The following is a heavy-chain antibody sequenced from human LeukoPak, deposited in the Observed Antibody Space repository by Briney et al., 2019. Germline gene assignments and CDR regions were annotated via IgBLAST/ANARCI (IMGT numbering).Heavy chain of an antibody. CDR1: GFTFSSYE. CDR3: ARVARGDYYYYYMDV. D-gene: IGHD3-10*01. V-gene: IGHV3-48*03. Sequence: GGSPRLSCAASGFTFSSYEMNWVRQAPGKGLEWVSYISSSGSTIYYADSVKGRFTISRDNAKNTLYLQMNSLRAEDTALYYCARVARGDYYYYYMDVWGKGTTVTVSS. J-gene: IGHJ6*03. CDR2: ISSSGSTI.